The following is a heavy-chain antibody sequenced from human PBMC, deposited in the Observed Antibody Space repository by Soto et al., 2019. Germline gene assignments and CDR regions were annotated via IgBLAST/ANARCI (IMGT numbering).Heavy chain of an antibody. V-gene: IGHV3-23*01. D-gene: IGHD2-2*01. Sequence: EVQLLESGGGLVQPGGSLRLSCVVSGFTFGSYAMSWVRQAPEKGPEWVAILGGNGFTTYYADSVKGRFTISGDKSKSTLFQQMNSLRADDTGVYYCAKALRPSLNFFYYMDVWGRGTSGTVSS. CDR2: LGGNGFTT. J-gene: IGHJ6*03. CDR3: AKALRPSLNFFYYMDV. CDR1: GFTFGSYA.